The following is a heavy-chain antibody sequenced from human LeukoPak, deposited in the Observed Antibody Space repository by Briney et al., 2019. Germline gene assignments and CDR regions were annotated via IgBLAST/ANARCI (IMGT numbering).Heavy chain of an antibody. CDR1: GYTFTSYG. Sequence: ASVKVSCKASGYTFTSYGISWVRQAPGQGLEWMGWISAYNGNTNYAQKLQGRVTMTTDTSTSTAYMELRSLRSDDTAVYYCARRPYYYDSSGYYWFDPWGQGTLVTVSS. CDR2: ISAYNGNT. V-gene: IGHV1-18*01. D-gene: IGHD3-22*01. CDR3: ARRPYYYDSSGYYWFDP. J-gene: IGHJ5*02.